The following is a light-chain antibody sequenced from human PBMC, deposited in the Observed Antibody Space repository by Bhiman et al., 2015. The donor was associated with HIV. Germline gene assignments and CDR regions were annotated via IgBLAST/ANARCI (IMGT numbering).Light chain of an antibody. CDR3: QAWDSSTGGV. Sequence: QSALTQPASVSGSPGESITISCTGTNSDVGGYDYVSWYQHHPGKAPKLMIYDVSNRPSGIPERFSGSNSGNTATLTISGTQAMDEADYYCQAWDSSTGGVFGTGTKVTVL. J-gene: IGLJ1*01. CDR1: NSDVGGYDY. CDR2: DVS. V-gene: IGLV2-14*03.